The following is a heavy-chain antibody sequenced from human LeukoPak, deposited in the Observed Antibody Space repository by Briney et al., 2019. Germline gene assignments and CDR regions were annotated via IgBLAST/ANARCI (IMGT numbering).Heavy chain of an antibody. Sequence: PGGSLRLSCAASGFTFSSYSMNWVRQAPGKGLEWVSSISSSSSYIYYADSVKGRFTISRDNAKNSLYLQMNSLRAEDTAVYYCARDNPTYSGYALDWFDPWGQGTLVTVSS. CDR3: ARDNPTYSGYALDWFDP. J-gene: IGHJ5*02. CDR1: GFTFSSYS. D-gene: IGHD5-12*01. V-gene: IGHV3-21*01. CDR2: ISSSSSYI.